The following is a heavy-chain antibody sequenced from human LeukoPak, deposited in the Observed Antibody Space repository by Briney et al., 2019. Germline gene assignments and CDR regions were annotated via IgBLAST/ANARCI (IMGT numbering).Heavy chain of an antibody. Sequence: PGRSLRLSCVASGFTFSNYGMHWVRQALGKGLEWVAIIWFDGSDKYYADSVKGRVTISRDNSKNTLYLQMNSLRAEDTAVYYCARHASGHYFDSWGQGTLVTVSS. V-gene: IGHV3-33*01. CDR2: IWFDGSDK. CDR3: ARHASGHYFDS. CDR1: GFTFSNYG. D-gene: IGHD2-15*01. J-gene: IGHJ4*02.